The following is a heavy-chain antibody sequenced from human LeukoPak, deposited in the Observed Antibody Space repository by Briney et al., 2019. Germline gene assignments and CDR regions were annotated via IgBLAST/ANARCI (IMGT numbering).Heavy chain of an antibody. D-gene: IGHD2-15*01. V-gene: IGHV1-18*04. CDR2: IGAHNGDT. Sequence: GASVRVSCNPSGYTFTSFGISWVRQAPGQGLEWMGWIGAHNGDTNYAQKFQGRVTMTTDTSTSTAYMDLRSLRSDDTAVYYCTRDHCRGDNCPSFDYWGQGTLVTVSS. J-gene: IGHJ4*02. CDR1: GYTFTSFG. CDR3: TRDHCRGDNCPSFDY.